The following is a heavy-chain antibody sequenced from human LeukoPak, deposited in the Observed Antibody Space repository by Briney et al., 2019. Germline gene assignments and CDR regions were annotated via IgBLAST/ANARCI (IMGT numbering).Heavy chain of an antibody. V-gene: IGHV4-59*08. CDR2: IYYSGTT. CDR3: ARHAYDFWSGYYFDY. J-gene: IGHJ4*02. Sequence: PSETLSLTCTVSGGSISSYYWSWIRQPPGKGLEWIGYIYYSGTTNYNPSLKSRVTISVDTSKNQFSLKLSSVTAADTAVYYCARHAYDFWSGYYFDYWGQGTLVTVSS. D-gene: IGHD3-3*01. CDR1: GGSISSYY.